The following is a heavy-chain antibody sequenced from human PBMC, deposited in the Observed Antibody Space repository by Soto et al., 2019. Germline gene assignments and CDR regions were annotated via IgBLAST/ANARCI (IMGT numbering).Heavy chain of an antibody. CDR1: GGTFSSYT. Sequence: QVQLVQSGAEVKKPGSSVKVSCKASGGTFSSYTISWVRQAPGQGLEWMGRIIPILGIANYAQKFQGRVTITADKSTSTAYMELSSLRSEDTAVYYCAVTYYYDSSGYCNFDYWGQGTLVTVSS. D-gene: IGHD3-22*01. J-gene: IGHJ4*02. CDR3: AVTYYYDSSGYCNFDY. V-gene: IGHV1-69*02. CDR2: IIPILGIA.